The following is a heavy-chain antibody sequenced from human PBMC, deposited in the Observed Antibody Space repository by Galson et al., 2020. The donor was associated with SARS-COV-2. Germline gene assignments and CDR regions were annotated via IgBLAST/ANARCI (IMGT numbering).Heavy chain of an antibody. CDR1: GGTLSNFS. CDR3: ERPATTVATDGFHI. Sequence: SVKVSCKASGGTLSNFSVSWVRQTPGRGLEWMGRHIPIIDERKYSRNFQGRVTMTADKPTSTVYMELDSLKSEDTAVYYCERPATTVATDGFHIWGQGTMVIVSA. CDR2: HIPIIDER. D-gene: IGHD4-17*01. J-gene: IGHJ3*02. V-gene: IGHV1-69*02.